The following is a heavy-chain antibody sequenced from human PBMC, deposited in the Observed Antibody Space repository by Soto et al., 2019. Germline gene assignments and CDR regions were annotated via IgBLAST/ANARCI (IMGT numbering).Heavy chain of an antibody. J-gene: IGHJ4*02. Sequence: GASVKVSCKASGYTFTGYYMHWVRQAPGQGLEWMGWINPNSGGTNYAQKFQGRVTMTRDTSISTAYMELSRLRSDDTAVYYCARDQGPFYYDSSGTFDYWGQGTLVTVSS. V-gene: IGHV1-2*02. CDR1: GYTFTGYY. CDR2: INPNSGGT. CDR3: ARDQGPFYYDSSGTFDY. D-gene: IGHD3-22*01.